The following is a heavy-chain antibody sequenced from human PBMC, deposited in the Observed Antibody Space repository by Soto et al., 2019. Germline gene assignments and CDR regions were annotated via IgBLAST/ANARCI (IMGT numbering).Heavy chain of an antibody. CDR1: GGSISSYY. CDR2: IYYSGST. D-gene: IGHD2-15*01. J-gene: IGHJ5*02. V-gene: IGHV4-59*01. CDR3: ARVILLLLAANQNFFDP. Sequence: SETLSLTCTVSGGSISSYYWSWIRQPPGKGLEWIGYIYYSGSTNYNPSLKSRVTISVDTSKNQFSLKLSSVTAADTAVYYCARVILLLLAANQNFFDPRGRGSQDPGSS.